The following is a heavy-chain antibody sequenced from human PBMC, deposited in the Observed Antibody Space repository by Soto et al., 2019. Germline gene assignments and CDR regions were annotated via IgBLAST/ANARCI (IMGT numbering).Heavy chain of an antibody. J-gene: IGHJ6*02. CDR2: IYYSGST. CDR1: GGSISSSSYY. Sequence: PETLSLTXTVSGGSISSSSYYWGWIRQPPGKGLEWIGSIYYSGSTYYNPSPKSRVTISVDTSKNQFSLKLSSVTAADTAVYYCARLVRGVTRGYYYGMDVWGQGTTVTVSS. V-gene: IGHV4-39*01. CDR3: ARLVRGVTRGYYYGMDV. D-gene: IGHD3-10*01.